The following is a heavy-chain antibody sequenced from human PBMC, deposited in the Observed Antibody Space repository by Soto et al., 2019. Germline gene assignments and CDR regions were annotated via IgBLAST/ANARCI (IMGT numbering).Heavy chain of an antibody. Sequence: GGSLRLSCAASGFTFSDYYMSWIRQAPGKGLEWVSYISSSGSTIYYADSVKGRFTISRDNSKNTLYLQMNSLGAEDTAVYYCAKERIGDYGMDVWGQGTTVTVSS. CDR2: ISSSGSTI. CDR1: GFTFSDYY. J-gene: IGHJ6*02. D-gene: IGHD1-26*01. CDR3: AKERIGDYGMDV. V-gene: IGHV3-11*01.